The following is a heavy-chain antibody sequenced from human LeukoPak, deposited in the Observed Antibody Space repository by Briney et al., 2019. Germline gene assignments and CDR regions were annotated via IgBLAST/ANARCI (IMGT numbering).Heavy chain of an antibody. D-gene: IGHD1-26*01. CDR3: ARLLGASD. Sequence: PGGSLRLSCAASGFTFTDHSMDWVRQAPGKGLEWVGRCRDKANSYTTEYAASVKGRFTISRDDSKNSLYLQMNSLETEDTAVYYCARLLGASDWGQGTLVTVSS. CDR1: GFTFTDHS. CDR2: CRDKANSYTT. V-gene: IGHV3-72*01. J-gene: IGHJ4*02.